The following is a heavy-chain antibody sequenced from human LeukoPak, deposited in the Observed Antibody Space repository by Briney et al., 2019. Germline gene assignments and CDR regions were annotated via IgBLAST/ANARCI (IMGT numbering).Heavy chain of an antibody. CDR3: ARVGEMATILSYFDY. J-gene: IGHJ4*02. CDR1: GGSISSGCYY. CDR2: IYYSGST. D-gene: IGHD5-24*01. Sequence: PSETLSLTCTVSGGSISSGCYYWNWIRQHPGKGLEWIGYIYYSGSTYYNPSLKSRVTISVDTSKNQFSLKLSSVTAADTAVYYCARVGEMATILSYFDYWGQGTLVTVSS. V-gene: IGHV4-31*03.